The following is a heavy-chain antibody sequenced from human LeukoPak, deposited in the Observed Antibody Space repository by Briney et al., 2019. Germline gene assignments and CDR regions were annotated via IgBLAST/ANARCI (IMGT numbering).Heavy chain of an antibody. Sequence: SETLSPTCIVSGGSISSSAYYWGWIRQPPGKGLEWIGSNHYSGSTYHNPSLKSRVTISVDTSKNQFSLKVRSVTATDTAVYYCATDHCSGGDNCYPNWFDPWGQGTLVTVSS. CDR3: ATDHCSGGDNCYPNWFDP. CDR2: NHYSGST. CDR1: GGSISSSAYY. D-gene: IGHD2-15*01. V-gene: IGHV4-39*01. J-gene: IGHJ5*02.